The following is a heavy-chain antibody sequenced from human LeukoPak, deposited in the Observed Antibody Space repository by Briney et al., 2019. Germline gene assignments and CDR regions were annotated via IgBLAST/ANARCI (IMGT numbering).Heavy chain of an antibody. Sequence: AASVKVSCKASGYPFSDYYLHWVRQAPGQGLEWMGIINPSGGSTSYAQKYRDRVTMTRDTSTSMVYMNLSSLKSEDTAVYYCARGGSSLPFDYWGQGTLVTVSS. CDR1: GYPFSDYY. CDR3: ARGGSSLPFDY. CDR2: INPSGGST. D-gene: IGHD2-15*01. V-gene: IGHV1-46*01. J-gene: IGHJ4*02.